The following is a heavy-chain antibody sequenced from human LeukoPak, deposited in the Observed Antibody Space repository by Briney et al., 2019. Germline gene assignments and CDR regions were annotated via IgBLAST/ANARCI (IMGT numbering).Heavy chain of an antibody. CDR2: ISVSGSYT. D-gene: IGHD1-26*01. Sequence: KTGGSLRLSCAASGFTFSDYYMSWIRQAPGKGLEWISYISVSGSYTNYADSVEGRFTISRDNAKNSLYLQMISLRAEDTAVYYCARCGTPNNYYGYGVDVWGQGTTVIVSS. V-gene: IGHV3-11*03. J-gene: IGHJ6*02. CDR3: ARCGTPNNYYGYGVDV. CDR1: GFTFSDYY.